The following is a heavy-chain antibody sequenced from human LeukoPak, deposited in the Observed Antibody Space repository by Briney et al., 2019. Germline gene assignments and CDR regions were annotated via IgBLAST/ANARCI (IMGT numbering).Heavy chain of an antibody. V-gene: IGHV4-31*03. J-gene: IGHJ4*02. CDR1: GGSITSGGHY. CDR2: IYYSGNA. CDR3: ARSAESGYADFDY. D-gene: IGHD5-12*01. Sequence: SETLSLTCTVSGGSITSGGHYWSWIRQHPGKGLEWIGYIYYSGNAYYNPSLKSRVTISVDTSKNQFSLKVSSVTAADTAVYYCARSAESGYADFDYWGRGTLVTVSS.